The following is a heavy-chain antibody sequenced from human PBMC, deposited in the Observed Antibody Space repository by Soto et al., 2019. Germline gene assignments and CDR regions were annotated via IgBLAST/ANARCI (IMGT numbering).Heavy chain of an antibody. CDR3: AHLTTGGFYFDY. J-gene: IGHJ4*02. Sequence: QITLKESGPTLVKPTQTLTLTCTFSGFSHRNSGVGVGWIRQPPGKALEWLALIYWDDDKRYSPSLKSRLTITKDTSKNQVVLTMTNMDPVDTATYYCAHLTTGGFYFDYWGQGTLVIVSS. CDR2: IYWDDDK. CDR1: GFSHRNSGVG. D-gene: IGHD4-17*01. V-gene: IGHV2-5*02.